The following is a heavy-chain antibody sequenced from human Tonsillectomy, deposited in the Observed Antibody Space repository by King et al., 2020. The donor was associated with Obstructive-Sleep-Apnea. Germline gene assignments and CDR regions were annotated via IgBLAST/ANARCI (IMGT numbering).Heavy chain of an antibody. CDR1: GFSLSTSGVG. D-gene: IGHD3-22*01. V-gene: IGHV2-5*02. Sequence: TLKESGPTLVKPTQTLTLTCTFSGFSLSTSGVGVGWIRQPPGKALEWLALIYWDDDKRYSPSLKSRLTITKDTSKNQVVLTMTNMDPVDTATYYCAHRGYYDSSGYAISWGHGTLVTVSS. J-gene: IGHJ4*01. CDR3: AHRGYYDSSGYAIS. CDR2: IYWDDDK.